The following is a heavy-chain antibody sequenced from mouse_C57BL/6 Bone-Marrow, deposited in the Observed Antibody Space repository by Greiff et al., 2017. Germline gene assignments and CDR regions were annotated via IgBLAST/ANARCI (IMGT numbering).Heavy chain of an antibody. CDR2: IDPSDSYT. J-gene: IGHJ2*01. V-gene: IGHV1-69*01. CDR1: GYTFTSYW. D-gene: IGHD2-14*01. Sequence: QVQLQQPGAELVMPGASVKLSCKASGYTFTSYWMHWVKQRPGQGLEWIGEIDPSDSYTNYNQKFKGKSTLTVAKSSSTAYMQLSSLTSEDAAVYYCARRGTPYYFDYWGQGTTLTVSS. CDR3: ARRGTPYYFDY.